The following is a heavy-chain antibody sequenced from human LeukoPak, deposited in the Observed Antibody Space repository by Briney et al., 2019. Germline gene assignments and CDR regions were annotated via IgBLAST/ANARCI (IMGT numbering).Heavy chain of an antibody. CDR3: AKSGWLEY. J-gene: IGHJ4*02. V-gene: IGHV3-23*01. D-gene: IGHD6-19*01. Sequence: GGSLRLSCAASGFTFSSYDMSWVRQAPGKGLEWVSVIGSSGYSTYYADSVKGRLTISRDNSKNTLYLQMNSLRAEDTAVYYCAKSGWLEYWGQGTLVTVSS. CDR1: GFTFSSYD. CDR2: IGSSGYST.